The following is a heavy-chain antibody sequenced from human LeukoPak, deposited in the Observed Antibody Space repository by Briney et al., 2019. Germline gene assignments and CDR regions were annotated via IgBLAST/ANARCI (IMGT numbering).Heavy chain of an antibody. CDR1: GGSISSYY. V-gene: IGHV4-59*01. Sequence: KPSETLSLTGTVSGGSISSYYWSWIRQPPGKGLEWIGYIYYSGSTNYNPSLKSRVTISVDTSKNQFSLKLSSVTAADTAVYYCARITEYYFDYWGQGTLVTVSS. J-gene: IGHJ4*02. D-gene: IGHD3-16*01. CDR2: IYYSGST. CDR3: ARITEYYFDY.